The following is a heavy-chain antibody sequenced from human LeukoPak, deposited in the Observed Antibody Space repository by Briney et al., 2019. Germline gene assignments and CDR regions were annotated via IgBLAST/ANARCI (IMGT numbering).Heavy chain of an antibody. J-gene: IGHJ4*02. V-gene: IGHV4-30-4*08. Sequence: PSETLSLTCTVSGGSISSGDYYWSWIRQPPGKGLEWIGYIYYSGSTYYNPPLKSRVTISVDTSKNQFSMKLSSVTAADTAVSYCARDDRLQFDYWGQGTLVTVSS. CDR2: IYYSGST. CDR1: GGSISSGDYY. CDR3: ARDDRLQFDY. D-gene: IGHD3-9*01.